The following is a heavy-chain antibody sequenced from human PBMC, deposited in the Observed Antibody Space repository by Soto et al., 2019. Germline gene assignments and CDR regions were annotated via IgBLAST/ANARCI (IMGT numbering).Heavy chain of an antibody. J-gene: IGHJ4*02. D-gene: IGHD1-26*01. CDR3: ARVGVGAPLDY. V-gene: IGHV4-59*01. CDR2: IYYSGST. Sequence: SETLSLTCTVSGGSISSYYWSWIRQPPGKGLEWIGYIYYSGSTNYNPSLKSRVTISVDTSKNQFSLKLSSVTAADTAVYYCARVGVGAPLDYWGQGTLVTVSS. CDR1: GGSISSYY.